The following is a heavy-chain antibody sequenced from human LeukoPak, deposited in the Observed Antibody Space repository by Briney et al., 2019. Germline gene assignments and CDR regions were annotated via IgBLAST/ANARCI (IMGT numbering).Heavy chain of an antibody. V-gene: IGHV4-39*01. CDR2: IYYSGST. J-gene: IGHJ4*02. Sequence: SETLSLTCTVSGGSISSSSYYWGWIRQPPGKGLEWIGSIYYSGSTYYNPSLKSRVTISVDTSKNQFSLKLSSVTAADTAVYYCASREFDSSGCYGYWGQGTLVTVSS. CDR1: GGSISSSSYY. D-gene: IGHD3-22*01. CDR3: ASREFDSSGCYGY.